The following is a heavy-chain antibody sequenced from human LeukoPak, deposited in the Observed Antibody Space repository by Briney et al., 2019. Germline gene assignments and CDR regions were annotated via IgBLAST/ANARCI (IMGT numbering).Heavy chain of an antibody. J-gene: IGHJ4*02. Sequence: GGSLRLSCAASGFTFSSYSMNWVRQAPGKGLEWVSSISPSSGYIYYADSVKGRFTISRDDAKNSLCLQMSSLRAEDTAVYYCARGGVTTYGYEFWGQGAPVTVSS. CDR2: ISPSSGYI. D-gene: IGHD4-17*01. CDR1: GFTFSSYS. V-gene: IGHV3-21*06. CDR3: ARGGVTTYGYEF.